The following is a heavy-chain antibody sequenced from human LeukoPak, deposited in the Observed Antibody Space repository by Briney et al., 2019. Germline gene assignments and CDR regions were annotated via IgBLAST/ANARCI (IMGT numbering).Heavy chain of an antibody. CDR1: GFIFSSYW. CDR2: IKQDGSEK. Sequence: PGRSLSLSCAASGFIFSSYWMNWVRQAPGKGLEWVANIKQDGSEKYYVDSVKGRFTISRDNAKNSLYLQMNSLRAEDTAVYYCARDGVEPGIYFDYWGQGALVTVSS. J-gene: IGHJ4*02. V-gene: IGHV3-7*01. D-gene: IGHD2-2*01. CDR3: ARDGVEPGIYFDY.